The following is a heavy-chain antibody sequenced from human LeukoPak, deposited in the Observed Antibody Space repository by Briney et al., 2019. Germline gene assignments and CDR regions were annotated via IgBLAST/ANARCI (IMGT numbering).Heavy chain of an antibody. CDR3: AKGPVAVAGYYFDH. J-gene: IGHJ4*02. Sequence: GGSLRLSCAASGFTFSSYAMSWVRQAPGKGLEWVSSISGSGGTTYYADSVKGRFTISRDNPNNTLDLQMNSLTAEDTAVYYCAKGPVAVAGYYFDHWGQGTLVTISS. V-gene: IGHV3-23*01. CDR2: ISGSGGTT. D-gene: IGHD6-19*01. CDR1: GFTFSSYA.